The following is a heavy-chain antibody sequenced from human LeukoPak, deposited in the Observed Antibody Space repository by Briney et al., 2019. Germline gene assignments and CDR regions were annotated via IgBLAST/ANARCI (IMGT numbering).Heavy chain of an antibody. CDR2: VYYSGNT. Sequence: SETLSLTCTVSGGSISGFYWNWIRQPPGKGLEWIGYVYYSGNTNYNPSLKSRVTISPDTSKNQFSLKLRSVTAADTAVYYCARDTRDAFDIWGQGTMVTVSS. J-gene: IGHJ3*02. V-gene: IGHV4-59*01. CDR1: GGSISGFY. CDR3: ARDTRDAFDI.